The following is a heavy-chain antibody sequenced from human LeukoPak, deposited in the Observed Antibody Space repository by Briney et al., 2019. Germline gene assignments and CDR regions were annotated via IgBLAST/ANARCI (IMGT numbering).Heavy chain of an antibody. CDR3: ARDLRIFKAGDSWYFFDY. Sequence: ASVKVSCKASGYTFTRYYIHWLRQAPGQGLEWMGWINPNNGDTNYSQKFQGRVTMTRDTSISTAYMEVSRLRSDDTAVYYCARDLRIFKAGDSWYFFDYWGQGTPVTVSS. CDR1: GYTFTRYY. D-gene: IGHD6-13*01. V-gene: IGHV1-2*02. CDR2: INPNNGDT. J-gene: IGHJ4*02.